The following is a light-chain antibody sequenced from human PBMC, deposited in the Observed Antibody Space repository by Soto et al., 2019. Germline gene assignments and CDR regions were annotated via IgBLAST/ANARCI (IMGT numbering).Light chain of an antibody. Sequence: QSALTQPASVSGSPGQSITISCTGTSSDVGAYDYVSWYQQHPGKAPKFMLYEVSNRPSGRSNRFSGSKSGNTASLTISGLQSEDEADYYCSSYTTGNTWVFGGGTKLTVL. J-gene: IGLJ3*02. CDR1: SSDVGAYDY. CDR3: SSYTTGNTWV. V-gene: IGLV2-14*01. CDR2: EVS.